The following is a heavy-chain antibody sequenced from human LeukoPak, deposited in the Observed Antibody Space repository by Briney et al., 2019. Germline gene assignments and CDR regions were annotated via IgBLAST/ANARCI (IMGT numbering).Heavy chain of an antibody. CDR1: GFTFSSYA. V-gene: IGHV3-23*01. D-gene: IGHD3-10*01. CDR3: AKGSRSHGSGSFEGY. CDR2: ISASGGST. J-gene: IGHJ4*02. Sequence: GGSLRLSCAASGFTFSSYAMNWVRQAPGKGLEWVSAISASGGSTYYADSVKGRFTISRDNSKNTLYLQMNSLRAEDTAVYYCAKGSRSHGSGSFEGYWGQGTLVTVSS.